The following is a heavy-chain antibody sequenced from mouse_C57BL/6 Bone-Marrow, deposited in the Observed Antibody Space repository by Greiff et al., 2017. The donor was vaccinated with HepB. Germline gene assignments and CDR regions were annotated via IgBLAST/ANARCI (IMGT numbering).Heavy chain of an antibody. CDR2: IDPSDSYT. J-gene: IGHJ3*01. V-gene: IGHV1-50*01. CDR1: GYTFNSYW. D-gene: IGHD1-3*01. Sequence: QVQLQQPGAELVKPGASVKLSCKASGYTFNSYWMQWVKQRPGQGLEWIGEIDPSDSYTNYNQKFKGKATLTVDTSSSTAYMQLSSLTSEDSAVYYCARSSYKGFAYWGQGTLVTVSA. CDR3: ARSSYKGFAY.